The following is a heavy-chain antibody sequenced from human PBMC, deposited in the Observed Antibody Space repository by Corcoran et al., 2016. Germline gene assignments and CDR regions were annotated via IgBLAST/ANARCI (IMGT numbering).Heavy chain of an antibody. J-gene: IGHJ6*02. D-gene: IGHD3-10*01. V-gene: IGHV3-53*01. CDR1: GFTVSSNY. Sequence: EVQLVESGGGLIQPGGSLRLSCAASGFTVSSNYMSWVRQAPGEGLEWVSVIYSGGSTYYADSVKGRFTIATDNSKNTLYLQMNSLRAGDMAGYYCARAKGMNGMDVGGQGTTVTVSS. CDR3: ARAKGMNGMDV. CDR2: IYSGGST.